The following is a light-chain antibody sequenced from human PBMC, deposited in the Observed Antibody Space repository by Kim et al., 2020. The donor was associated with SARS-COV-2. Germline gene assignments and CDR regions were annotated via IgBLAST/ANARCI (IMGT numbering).Light chain of an antibody. J-gene: IGKJ3*01. CDR2: AAS. V-gene: IGKV1-39*01. CDR3: QQSYITPFT. CDR1: QSISSH. Sequence: ASVGDRVTITCRTTQSISSHLNWYQPKPGRAPKLLISAASTLQGGVPSRFSGSGSETDFTLTISSLQPEDFATYFCQQSYITPFTFGPGTKVDIK.